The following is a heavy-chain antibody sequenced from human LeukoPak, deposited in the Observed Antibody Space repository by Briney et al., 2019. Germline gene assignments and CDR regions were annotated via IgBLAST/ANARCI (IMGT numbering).Heavy chain of an antibody. Sequence: AGSLRLSCAASGFTFSDHYMSWIRQAPGKGPEWVAYISGSGSAIYNADSVKGRFTISRDNAKNSLYLQMNSMGAEDTAVYYCARDRQPSRYIGMDVWGQGTTVIVSS. CDR2: ISGSGSAI. CDR3: ARDRQPSRYIGMDV. V-gene: IGHV3-11*01. CDR1: GFTFSDHY. J-gene: IGHJ6*02. D-gene: IGHD3-16*02.